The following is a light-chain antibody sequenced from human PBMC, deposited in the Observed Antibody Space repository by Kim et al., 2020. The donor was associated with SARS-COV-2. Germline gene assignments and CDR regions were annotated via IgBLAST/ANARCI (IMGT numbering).Light chain of an antibody. J-gene: IGLJ1*01. Sequence: SYELTQPPSVSVSPGQTASITCSGDKLGDKYACWYQQKPGQSPVLVIYEDSNRPSGIPERFSASNSGNTATLTISGTQATDEADYYCQAWDSSTAWVFGT. CDR2: EDS. CDR1: KLGDKY. V-gene: IGLV3-1*01. CDR3: QAWDSSTAWV.